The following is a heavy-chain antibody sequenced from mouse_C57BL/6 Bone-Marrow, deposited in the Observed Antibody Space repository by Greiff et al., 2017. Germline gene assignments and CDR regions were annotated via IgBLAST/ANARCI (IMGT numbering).Heavy chain of an antibody. D-gene: IGHD2-1*01. V-gene: IGHV1-55*01. CDR2: IYPGSGST. CDR3: ARDYYGNFYFDY. Sequence: QVQLQQPGAELVKPWASVQMSCKASGYTFTSSWITWVKQRPGHRLEWIGDIYPGSGSTNYNEKFKSKATLTVDTSSSTAYMQLSSLTSEDSAVYYCARDYYGNFYFDYWGQGTTLTVSS. J-gene: IGHJ2*01. CDR1: GYTFTSSW.